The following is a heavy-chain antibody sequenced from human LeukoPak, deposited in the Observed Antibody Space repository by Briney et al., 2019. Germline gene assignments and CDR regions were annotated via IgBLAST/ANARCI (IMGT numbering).Heavy chain of an antibody. CDR3: ARDAREVLFWFGEFFP. CDR1: GYTFTSYG. D-gene: IGHD3-10*01. V-gene: IGHV1-18*01. CDR2: ISGYNGKT. Sequence: AASVKVSCKASGYTFTSYGISWVRQAPGQGLEWMGWISGYNGKTKYAQNLQGRVTMTTDTSTSTAYMELRSLRSDDTAGYYCARDAREVLFWFGEFFPWGQGTLVTVSS. J-gene: IGHJ5*02.